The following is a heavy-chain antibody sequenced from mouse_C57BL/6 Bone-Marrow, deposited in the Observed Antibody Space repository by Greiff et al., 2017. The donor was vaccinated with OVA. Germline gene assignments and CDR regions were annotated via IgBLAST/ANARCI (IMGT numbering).Heavy chain of an antibody. J-gene: IGHJ1*03. CDR1: GYTFTSYW. V-gene: IGHV1-55*01. Sequence: QVQLQQPGAELVKPGASVKMSCKASGYTFTSYWITWVKQRPGQGLEWIGDIYPGSGSTNYNEKFKSKATLTVDTSSSTAYMQLSSLTSEDYAVYYCARRYYGSSWYFDVWGTGTTVTVSS. CDR3: ARRYYGSSWYFDV. D-gene: IGHD1-1*01. CDR2: IYPGSGST.